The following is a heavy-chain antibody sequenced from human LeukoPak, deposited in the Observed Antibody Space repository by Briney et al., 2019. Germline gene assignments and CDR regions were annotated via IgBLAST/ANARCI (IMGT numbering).Heavy chain of an antibody. Sequence: SVKVSCKASGGTFRSYAITWVRQAPGKGLEWMGGIIPMINTPKYAQKFQGRVSITADESTSTGYMEVSSLRSEDTAVYYCAIFQGTYGDNENDYWGQGTLVTVPS. CDR1: GGTFRSYA. CDR3: AIFQGTYGDNENDY. CDR2: IIPMINTP. V-gene: IGHV1-69*13. J-gene: IGHJ4*02. D-gene: IGHD4-17*01.